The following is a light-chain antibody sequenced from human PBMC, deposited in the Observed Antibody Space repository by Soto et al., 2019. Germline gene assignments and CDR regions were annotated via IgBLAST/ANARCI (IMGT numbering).Light chain of an antibody. CDR3: QQYGYLGT. CDR1: QTLSSSF. V-gene: IGKV3-20*01. Sequence: EIVLTQSPGTLSLSPGERATLSCRTSQTLSSSFLAWYQQTPGQAPRLLIYDTSTRAIDIPDRFRGSGSGTDFTLTISRLEPEDFAVYYCQQYGYLGTFGQGTKVDIK. J-gene: IGKJ1*01. CDR2: DTS.